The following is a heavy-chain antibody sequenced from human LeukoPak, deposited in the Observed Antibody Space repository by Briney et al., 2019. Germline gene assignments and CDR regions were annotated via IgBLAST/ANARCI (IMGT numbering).Heavy chain of an antibody. D-gene: IGHD1-20*01. V-gene: IGHV4-59*12. Sequence: SETLSLTCTVSGGSISRYYWSWIRQPPGKGLEWIGYIYYSGSTYYNPSLKSRVTISVDTSKNQFSLKLSSVTAADTAVYYCARLRPAALNFYYYYYMDVWGKGTTVTVSS. J-gene: IGHJ6*03. CDR3: ARLRPAALNFYYYYYMDV. CDR1: GGSISRYY. CDR2: IYYSGST.